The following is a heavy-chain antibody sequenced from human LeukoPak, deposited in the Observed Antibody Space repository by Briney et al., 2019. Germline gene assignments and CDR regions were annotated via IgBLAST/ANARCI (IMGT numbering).Heavy chain of an antibody. V-gene: IGHV4-59*01. D-gene: IGHD4-11*01. CDR2: IYYSGST. J-gene: IGHJ4*02. CDR3: ARGLTVTTYFDY. CDR1: GGSISSYY. Sequence: SETLSLTCTVSGGSISSYYWSWIRQPPGKGLEWIGYIYYSGSTNYNPSLKSRVTISVDTSKNQFSLKLSSVTAADTAVYYCARGLTVTTYFDYWVKGTLVTVSS.